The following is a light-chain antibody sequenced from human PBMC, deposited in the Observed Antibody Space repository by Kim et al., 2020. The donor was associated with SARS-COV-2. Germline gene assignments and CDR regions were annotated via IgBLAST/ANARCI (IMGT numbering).Light chain of an antibody. CDR1: SSDVGGYNY. CDR2: ECS. CDR3: SSYAGYNIL. J-gene: IGLJ2*01. Sequence: QSVTISCTGTSSDVGGYNYVSWYRQHPATAPKLIIYECSKRPAGVPGRFSGTKAGNTASLTVSGLQAEDEADYYCSSYAGYNILFGGGTQLTVL. V-gene: IGLV2-8*01.